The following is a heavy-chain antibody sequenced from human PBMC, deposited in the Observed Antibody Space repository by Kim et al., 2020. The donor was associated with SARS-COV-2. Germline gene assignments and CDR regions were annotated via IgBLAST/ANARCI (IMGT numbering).Heavy chain of an antibody. CDR2: ISSNGSNI. V-gene: IGHV3-21*01. D-gene: IGHD3-10*01. Sequence: GGSLRLSCAASGFTFSSYSMNWVRQAPGKGLEWVSSISSNGSNINYADSVKGRFTISRDNAKNTLYLQMNSLRAEDTAVYYCARDGGVNSITKVRARLDVGAKGTRAPVSS. CDR3: ARDGGVNSITKVRARLDV. J-gene: IGHJ6*04. CDR1: GFTFSSYS.